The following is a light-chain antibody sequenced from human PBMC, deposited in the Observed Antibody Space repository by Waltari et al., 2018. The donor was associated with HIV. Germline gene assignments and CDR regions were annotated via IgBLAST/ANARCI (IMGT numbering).Light chain of an antibody. CDR3: NSRDSSCNHLV. CDR1: SLRSYY. CDR2: GKN. J-gene: IGLJ2*01. V-gene: IGLV3-19*01. Sequence: SSELTQDPAVSVALGQTVRITCQGDSLRSYYASWYQQKPGQAPVLVINGKNNRPSCVLHLFLWSGSGSTVALSSIGAQAEDEADYYCNSRDSSCNHLVFGGGTKLTVL.